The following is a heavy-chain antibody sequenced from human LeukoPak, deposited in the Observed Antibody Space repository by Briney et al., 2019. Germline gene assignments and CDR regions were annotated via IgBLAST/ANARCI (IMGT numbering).Heavy chain of an antibody. CDR1: GFTFSSYW. D-gene: IGHD1-26*01. V-gene: IGHV3-43*01. CDR2: INWSGDTT. J-gene: IGHJ5*02. Sequence: GGSLRLSCAASGFTFSSYWMHWVRQAPGKGLEWVSLINWSGDTTYYADSVKGRFTISRDNSKNSLYLQMNSLRTEDTAFYYCAKGDSGSYYDNWFDPWGQGTLVTVSS. CDR3: AKGDSGSYYDNWFDP.